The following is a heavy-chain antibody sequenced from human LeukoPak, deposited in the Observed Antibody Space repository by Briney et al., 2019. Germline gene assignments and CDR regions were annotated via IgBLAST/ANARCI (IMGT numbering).Heavy chain of an antibody. CDR1: GFTFSGSA. CDR3: IRQGGGYDSFEY. CDR2: IRSKANSYAT. V-gene: IGHV3-73*01. J-gene: IGHJ4*02. Sequence: GGSLRLSCEASGFTFSGSAMHWVRQASGRGLEWVGRIRSKANSYATGYAASVKGRFTISRDDSKNTAYLQMSSLKTEDTAVYYCIRQGGGYDSFEYWGQGTLATVSS. D-gene: IGHD5-12*01.